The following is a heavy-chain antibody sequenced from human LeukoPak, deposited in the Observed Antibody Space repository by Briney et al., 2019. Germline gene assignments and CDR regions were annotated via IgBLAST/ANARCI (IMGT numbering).Heavy chain of an antibody. CDR3: ARGQLQYYYYIDV. Sequence: PGGSLRLSCAASGFTFINHAMHWVRQAPGKGPEWVAGITYDGSKKYYPDSVKGRCTISRDNSKKTLFLEMNSLRAEDTAVYYCARGQLQYYYYIDVWGKGTTVTVSS. CDR1: GFTFINHA. V-gene: IGHV3-30*04. CDR2: ITYDGSKK. J-gene: IGHJ6*03. D-gene: IGHD2-2*02.